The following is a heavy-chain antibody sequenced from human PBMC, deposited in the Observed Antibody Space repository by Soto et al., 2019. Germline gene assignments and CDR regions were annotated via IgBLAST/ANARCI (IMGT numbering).Heavy chain of an antibody. CDR2: IIPIFGTA. D-gene: IGHD5-12*01. J-gene: IGHJ6*02. V-gene: IGHV1-69*12. CDR1: GGTFSSYA. Sequence: QVQLVQSGAEVKKPGSSVKVSCKASGGTFSSYAISWVRQAPGQGLEWMGGIIPIFGTANYAQKFQGRVTITADESTSTAYMELSRLRSEDTDVYYGASSVAKYYYYGMDVWGQGTTVTVSS. CDR3: ASSVAKYYYYGMDV.